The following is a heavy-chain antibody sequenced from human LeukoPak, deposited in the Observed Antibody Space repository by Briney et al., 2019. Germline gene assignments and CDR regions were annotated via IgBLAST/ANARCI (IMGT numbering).Heavy chain of an antibody. D-gene: IGHD3-22*01. J-gene: IGHJ6*03. CDR2: INPSGGST. CDR1: GYTFTSYY. Sequence: ASVKVSCKASGYTFTSYYMHWVRQAPGQGLEWMGIINPSGGSTSYAQKFQGRVTMTRDTSTSTVYMELSSLRSEDTAVYYCAATPQYYYDSSGYLPYYYYYYMDVWGKGITVTISS. V-gene: IGHV1-46*01. CDR3: AATPQYYYDSSGYLPYYYYYYMDV.